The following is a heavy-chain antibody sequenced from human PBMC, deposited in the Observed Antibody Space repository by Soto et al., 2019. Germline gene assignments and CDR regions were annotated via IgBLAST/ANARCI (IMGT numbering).Heavy chain of an antibody. Sequence: PSETLSLTCTVSGGSINSYYWSWIRQSPGKGLEWIGQIYYTGSTNYNPSLKSRVTISVDRSKNQFSLRLSSVTAADTAVYYCAKAKTTLYNWFDPWGQGTLVTVSS. D-gene: IGHD1-7*01. CDR1: GGSINSYY. CDR3: AKAKTTLYNWFDP. J-gene: IGHJ5*02. CDR2: IYYTGST. V-gene: IGHV4-59*08.